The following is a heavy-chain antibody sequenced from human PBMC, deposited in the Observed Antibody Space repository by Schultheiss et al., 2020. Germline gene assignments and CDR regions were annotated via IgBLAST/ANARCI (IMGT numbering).Heavy chain of an antibody. CDR3: ARRHREYYDFWSGYGRSFAFDI. J-gene: IGHJ3*02. V-gene: IGHV4-39*01. CDR1: GGSISSYY. CDR2: IYYSGST. Sequence: SETLSLTCTVSGGSISSYYWGWIRQPPGKGLEWIGSIYYSGSTYYNPSLKSRVTISVDTSKNQFSLKLSSVTAADTAVYYCARRHREYYDFWSGYGRSFAFDIWGQGTMVTVSS. D-gene: IGHD3-3*01.